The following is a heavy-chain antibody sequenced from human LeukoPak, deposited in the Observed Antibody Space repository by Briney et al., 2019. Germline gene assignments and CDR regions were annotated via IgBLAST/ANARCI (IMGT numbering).Heavy chain of an antibody. D-gene: IGHD3-22*01. CDR3: ARAQYYDSTTAGGMDV. CDR2: INSDGSST. J-gene: IGHJ6*02. V-gene: IGHV3-74*01. CDR1: GFTFSSYA. Sequence: PGGSLRLSCAASGFTFSSYAMSWVRQAPGKGLVWVARINSDGSSTNYADSVKGRFTISRDNAKNTLSLQMNSLRAEDTAVYYCARAQYYDSTTAGGMDVWGQGTTVTVSS.